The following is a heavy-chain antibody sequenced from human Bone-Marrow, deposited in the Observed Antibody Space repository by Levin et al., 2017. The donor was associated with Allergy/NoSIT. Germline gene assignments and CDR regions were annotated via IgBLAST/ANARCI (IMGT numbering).Heavy chain of an antibody. Sequence: ASVKVSCKETGDTFTSYGFTWVRQVPGQGLEWIGWISGYNAKTKIAQKFQDRVTMNTDRSTRTSYMELRSLRSDDTAVYYCATRVTFGGVLVFGRLDYWGQGTLLTVSS. CDR2: ISGYNAKT. D-gene: IGHD3-16*02. J-gene: IGHJ4*02. CDR3: ATRVTFGGVLVFGRLDY. CDR1: GDTFTSYG. V-gene: IGHV1-18*04.